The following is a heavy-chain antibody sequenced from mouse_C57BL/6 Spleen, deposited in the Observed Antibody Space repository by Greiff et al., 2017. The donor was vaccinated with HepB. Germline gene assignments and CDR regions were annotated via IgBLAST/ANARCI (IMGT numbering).Heavy chain of an antibody. V-gene: IGHV5-17*01. CDR1: GFTFSDYG. CDR3: ARPEYGHAMDY. J-gene: IGHJ4*01. D-gene: IGHD1-2*01. CDR2: ISSGSSTI. Sequence: DVKLVESGGGLVKPGGSLKLSCAASGFTFSDYGMHWVRQAPEKGLEWVAYISSGSSTIYYADTVKGRFTISRDNAKNTLFLQMTSLRSEDTAMYYCARPEYGHAMDYWGQGTSVTVSS.